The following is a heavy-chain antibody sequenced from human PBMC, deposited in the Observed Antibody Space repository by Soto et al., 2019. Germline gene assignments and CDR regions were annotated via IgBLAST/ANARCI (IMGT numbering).Heavy chain of an antibody. CDR1: GYTFASYY. D-gene: IGHD2-2*02. CDR2: INPSGGST. Sequence: ASVKVSCKASGYTFASYYMHWVRQAPGQGLEWMGIINPSGGSTSYAQKFQGRVTMTRDTSTSTVYMELSSLRSEDTAVYYCARDSGQGVVVQAAIAAGITGTPPWFDPWG. V-gene: IGHV1-46*01. J-gene: IGHJ5*02. CDR3: ARDSGQGVVVQAAIAAGITGTPPWFDP.